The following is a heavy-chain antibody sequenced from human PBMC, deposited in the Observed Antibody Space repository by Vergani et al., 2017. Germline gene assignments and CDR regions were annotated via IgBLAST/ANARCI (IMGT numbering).Heavy chain of an antibody. J-gene: IGHJ6*02. CDR3: ATDTRIAVAIYGMDV. V-gene: IGHV1-24*01. CDR1: GGTFSSYA. CDR2: FDPEDGET. Sequence: QVQLVQSGAEVKKPGSSVKVSCKASGGTFSSYAISWVRQAPGKGLEWMGGFDPEDGETIYAQKFQGRVTMTEDTSTDTAYMELSSLRSEDTAVYYCATDTRIAVAIYGMDVWGQGTTVTVSS. D-gene: IGHD6-19*01.